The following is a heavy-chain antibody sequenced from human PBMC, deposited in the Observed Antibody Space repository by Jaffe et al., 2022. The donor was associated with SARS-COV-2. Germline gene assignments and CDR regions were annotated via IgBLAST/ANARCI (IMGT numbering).Heavy chain of an antibody. D-gene: IGHD1-1*01. Sequence: QVQLVESGGGVVQPGRSLRLSCAASGFIFSSTAMHWARQAPGKGLEWVTIISYDGNTKYYADSVRGRFTISRDNSKNMLYLQMNSLRADDTAVYFCASSRPETGTIDYWGQGTLVTVSS. CDR1: GFIFSSTA. V-gene: IGHV3-30-3*01. CDR3: ASSRPETGTIDY. CDR2: ISYDGNTK. J-gene: IGHJ4*02.